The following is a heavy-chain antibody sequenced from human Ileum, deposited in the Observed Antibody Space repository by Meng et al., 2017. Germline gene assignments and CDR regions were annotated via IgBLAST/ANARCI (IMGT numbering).Heavy chain of an antibody. CDR3: GRDPPGGSWYFEC. CDR1: GFIFSGYT. CDR2: ISYDGSHK. Sequence: GESLKISCAASGFIFSGYTMHWVRQAPGKGLEWVAVISYDGSHKFYADSVKGRFTISRDNSKNTLYLQMNSLRGDDTAVYYCGRDPPGGSWYFECWGQGTLVTVSS. J-gene: IGHJ4*02. V-gene: IGHV3-30*04. D-gene: IGHD6-13*01.